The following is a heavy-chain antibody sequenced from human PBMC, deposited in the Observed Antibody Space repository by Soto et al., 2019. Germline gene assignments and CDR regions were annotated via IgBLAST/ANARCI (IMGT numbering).Heavy chain of an antibody. J-gene: IGHJ4*02. CDR2: ISAYNGNT. Sequence: QVQLVQSGAEVKKPGASVKVSCKASGYTFSSYALSWVRQAPGQGLEWMGWISAYNGNTNSAQKLQGRVTMTTDTSTSTAQMELRSLRADDTAVYYCARAGPPSDSWGQGTLVTVSS. V-gene: IGHV1-18*01. CDR1: GYTFSSYA. D-gene: IGHD1-1*01. CDR3: ARAGPPSDS.